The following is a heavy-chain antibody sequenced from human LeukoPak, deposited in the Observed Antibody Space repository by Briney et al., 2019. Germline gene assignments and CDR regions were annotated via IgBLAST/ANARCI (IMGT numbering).Heavy chain of an antibody. CDR1: GGSFSGYY. V-gene: IGHV4-34*01. D-gene: IGHD3-22*01. CDR3: ARNYYDSSGYYSHPFDY. CDR2: INHSGST. Sequence: SETLSLTCAVYGGSFSGYYWSWIRQPPGKGLEWIGEINHSGSTNYNPSLKSRVTISVDTSKNQFSLKLSSVTAADTAVYYCARNYYDSSGYYSHPFDYWGQGTLVTVSS. J-gene: IGHJ4*02.